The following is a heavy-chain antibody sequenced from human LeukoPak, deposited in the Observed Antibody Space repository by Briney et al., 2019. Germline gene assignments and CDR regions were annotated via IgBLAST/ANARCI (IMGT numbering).Heavy chain of an antibody. D-gene: IGHD6-13*01. J-gene: IGHJ4*02. CDR1: GFTFSSYG. CDR2: ISYDGSNK. V-gene: IGHV3-30*18. Sequence: GGSLRLSCAASGFTFSSYGMHCVRQAPGKGLEWVAVISYDGSNKYYADSVKGRFTISRDNSKNTLYLQMNSLRAEDTAVYYCAKDHGGSSWCFDYWGQGTLVTVSS. CDR3: AKDHGGSSWCFDY.